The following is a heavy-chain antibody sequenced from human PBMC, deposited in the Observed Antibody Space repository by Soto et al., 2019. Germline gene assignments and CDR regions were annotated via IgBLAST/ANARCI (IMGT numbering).Heavy chain of an antibody. Sequence: GGSLRLSCAASGFTFSSYGMHWVRQAPGKGLEWVAVISHDGSNKYYADSVKGRFTISRDDSKNTLYLQMNSLRAEDTAVYYCAKDRIAVAGTHFYYYYYYGMDVWGQGTTVTVSS. CDR2: ISHDGSNK. CDR1: GFTFSSYG. D-gene: IGHD6-19*01. V-gene: IGHV3-30*18. J-gene: IGHJ6*02. CDR3: AKDRIAVAGTHFYYYYYYGMDV.